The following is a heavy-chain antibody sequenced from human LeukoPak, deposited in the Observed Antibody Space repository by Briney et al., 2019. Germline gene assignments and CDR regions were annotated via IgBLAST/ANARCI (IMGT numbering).Heavy chain of an antibody. V-gene: IGHV4-39*01. Sequence: SETLSLTCTVSTDSISSSSSYYWGWIRQPPGKGLEWIGSVYYSRTTYYNPSLNSRVTICVDTSKKQFSLKLSSVTAADTAVYYCARRDYGSNSFDFWGQGTLFTVSS. CDR3: ARRDYGSNSFDF. J-gene: IGHJ4*02. D-gene: IGHD4-23*01. CDR1: TDSISSSSSYY. CDR2: VYYSRTT.